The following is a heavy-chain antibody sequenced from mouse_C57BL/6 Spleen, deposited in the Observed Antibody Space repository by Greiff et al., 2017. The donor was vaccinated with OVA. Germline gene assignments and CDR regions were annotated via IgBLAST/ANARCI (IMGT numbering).Heavy chain of an antibody. V-gene: IGHV10-3*01. CDR2: LRSKSSNYAP. J-gene: IGHJ2*01. CDR3: VRDSLGYYFDY. CDR1: GFTFNTYA. D-gene: IGHD4-1*01. Sequence: EVKLMESGGGLVQPKGSLKLSCAASGFTFNTYAMHWVRQAPGQGLEWVARLRSKSSNYAPYYADSVKDRFTTSRNESQSMLYLQMNNLKTEDTAMYYCVRDSLGYYFDYWGQGTTLTVSS.